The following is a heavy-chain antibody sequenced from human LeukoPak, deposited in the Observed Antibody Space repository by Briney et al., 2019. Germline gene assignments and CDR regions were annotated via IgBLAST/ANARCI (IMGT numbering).Heavy chain of an antibody. V-gene: IGHV3-30-3*01. J-gene: IGHJ4*02. CDR2: ISYDGSNK. CDR1: GFTFSSYA. CDR3: AREFGKYYFDY. Sequence: GRSLRLSCAASGFTFSSYAMHWVRQAPGKGLEWVAVISYDGSNKYYADSVKGRFTISRDNSKNTLYLQMNSLRAEDTAVYYCAREFGKYYFDYWGQGTLVTVSS. D-gene: IGHD3-16*01.